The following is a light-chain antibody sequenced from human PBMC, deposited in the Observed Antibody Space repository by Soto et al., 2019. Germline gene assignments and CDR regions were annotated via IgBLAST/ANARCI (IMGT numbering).Light chain of an antibody. CDR2: EVT. Sequence: QSALTQPASVAGSPGQSSTISCNGTSSDVGVYDYVYWYQQHTGKVPKFLIYEVTNRPSGVSHRFSGSKSGNTASLTSSGLQAEDEADYYCTSYTSSSTYVFGTGTKLSVL. CDR1: SSDVGVYDY. CDR3: TSYTSSSTYV. V-gene: IGLV2-14*01. J-gene: IGLJ1*01.